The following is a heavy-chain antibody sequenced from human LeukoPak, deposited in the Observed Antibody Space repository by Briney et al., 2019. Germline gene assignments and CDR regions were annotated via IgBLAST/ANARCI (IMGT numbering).Heavy chain of an antibody. CDR2: IYYSGST. CDR3: ARDHGFGESEFDY. J-gene: IGHJ4*02. CDR1: GGSISSYY. Sequence: PSETLSLTCTVSGGSISSYYWSWIRQPPGKGLEWIGYIYYSGSTNYNPSLKSRVTISVDTSKNQFSLKLSPVTAADTAVYYCARDHGFGESEFDYWGQGTLVTVSS. V-gene: IGHV4-59*01. D-gene: IGHD3-10*01.